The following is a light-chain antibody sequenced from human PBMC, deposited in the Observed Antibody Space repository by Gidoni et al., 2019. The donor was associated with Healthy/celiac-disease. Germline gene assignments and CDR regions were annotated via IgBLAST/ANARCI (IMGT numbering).Light chain of an antibody. V-gene: IGLV1-44*01. CDR3: AAWDDSLNGSYV. Sequence: QSVLTQPPPASGTPGQRVTISCSGSSSNIGSYTVTWYQQLPGTAPKLLIYSNNQRPSGVPDRFSGSKSGTSASLAISGLQSEDEADYYCAAWDDSLNGSYVFGTGTKVTVL. CDR2: SNN. CDR1: SSNIGSYT. J-gene: IGLJ1*01.